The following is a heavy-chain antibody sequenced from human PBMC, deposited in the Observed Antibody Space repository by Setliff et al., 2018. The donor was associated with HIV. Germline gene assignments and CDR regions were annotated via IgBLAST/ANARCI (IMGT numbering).Heavy chain of an antibody. CDR1: GGSISSGSYY. V-gene: IGHV4-61*09. CDR3: ARTGVAHAGQGFDS. Sequence: SETLSLTCTVSGGSISSGSYYWSWIRQPAGKGLEWIGHIYTSGSTNHNPSLKSRVTISVDTSKNQFSLKLSSVTAADTGVYYCARTGVAHAGQGFDSWGQGRLVTVSS. D-gene: IGHD2-15*01. J-gene: IGHJ4*02. CDR2: IYTSGST.